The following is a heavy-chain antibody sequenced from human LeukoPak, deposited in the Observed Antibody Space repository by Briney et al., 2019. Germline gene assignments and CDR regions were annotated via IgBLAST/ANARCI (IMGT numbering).Heavy chain of an antibody. CDR3: TTQASYYYDSSGIRPDY. Sequence: GGSLRLSCAASGFTFSNAWMNWVRQAPGKGLEWVGRIKSKTDGGTTDYAAPVKGRFTISRGDSKNTLYLQMNSLKTEDTAVYYCTTQASYYYDSSGIRPDYWGQGTLVTVSS. J-gene: IGHJ4*02. D-gene: IGHD3-22*01. CDR1: GFTFSNAW. CDR2: IKSKTDGGTT. V-gene: IGHV3-15*07.